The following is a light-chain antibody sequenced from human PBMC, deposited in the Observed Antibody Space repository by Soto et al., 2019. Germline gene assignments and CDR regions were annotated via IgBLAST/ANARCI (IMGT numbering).Light chain of an antibody. CDR1: QSISSW. V-gene: IGKV1-5*03. J-gene: IGKJ1*01. CDR3: QQYNSLWT. CDR2: KAS. Sequence: EIPMTQTPSTLSASVGDRVTITCLASQSISSWLAGYQQKPGKAPKLLIYKASSLESGVPSRFSGSGSGTEFTLTISSLQPDDFATYYCQQYNSLWTFGQGTNV.